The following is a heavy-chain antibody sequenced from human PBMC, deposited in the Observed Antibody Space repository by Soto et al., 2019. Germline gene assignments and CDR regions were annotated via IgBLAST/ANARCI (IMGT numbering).Heavy chain of an antibody. Sequence: LRLSCAASGFTFSSDWMHWVRQAPGKGLVWVSRINTDGSGTTYADSVKGRFTISRDNAKNSLYLQMNSLRAEDTAVFYCAKERSSGWSLDYWGQGTLVTVSS. D-gene: IGHD6-19*01. V-gene: IGHV3-74*01. CDR1: GFTFSSDW. J-gene: IGHJ4*02. CDR2: INTDGSGT. CDR3: AKERSSGWSLDY.